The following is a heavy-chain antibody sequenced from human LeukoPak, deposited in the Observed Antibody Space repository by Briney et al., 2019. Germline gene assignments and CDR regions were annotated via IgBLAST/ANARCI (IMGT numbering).Heavy chain of an antibody. V-gene: IGHV1-2*02. D-gene: IGHD3-10*01. CDR3: ARANGAVVRGEVDY. J-gene: IGHJ4*02. CDR1: GYTFTGYY. Sequence: ASVKVSCKASGYTFTGYYMHWVRQAPGQGLEWMGWINPNSGGTNYAQKFQGRVTMTTDTSTSTAYMELRSLRSDDTAVYYCARANGAVVRGEVDYWGQGTLVTVSS. CDR2: INPNSGGT.